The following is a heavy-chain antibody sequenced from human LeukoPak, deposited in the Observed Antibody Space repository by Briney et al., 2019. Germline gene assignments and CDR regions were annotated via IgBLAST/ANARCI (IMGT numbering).Heavy chain of an antibody. V-gene: IGHV3-49*03. CDR1: GFPFGDYG. CDR2: IRSKSYGGTT. CDR3: AKGAVGKTESSGYPPHFDY. J-gene: IGHJ4*02. D-gene: IGHD3-22*01. Sequence: GGSLRLSCTASGFPFGDYGMSWFRQAPGKGLEWVGFIRSKSYGGTTEYAASVKGRFTISRDDSKSIGYLQMDSLRADDTAVYYCAKGAVGKTESSGYPPHFDYWGQGTLVTVSS.